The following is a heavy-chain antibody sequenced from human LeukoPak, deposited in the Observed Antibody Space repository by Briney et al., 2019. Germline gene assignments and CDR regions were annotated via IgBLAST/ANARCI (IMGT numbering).Heavy chain of an antibody. D-gene: IGHD2-21*01. J-gene: IGHJ3*02. V-gene: IGHV1-8*03. CDR2: MNPNSGNT. CDR1: GYTFTGYY. CDR3: ARVGFGYCGGDCYAFDI. Sequence: ASVKVSCKASGYTFTGYYMHWVRQAPGQGLEWMGWMNPNSGNTGYAQKFQGRVTITRNTSISTAYMELSSLRSEDTAVYYCARVGFGYCGGDCYAFDIWGQGTMVTVSS.